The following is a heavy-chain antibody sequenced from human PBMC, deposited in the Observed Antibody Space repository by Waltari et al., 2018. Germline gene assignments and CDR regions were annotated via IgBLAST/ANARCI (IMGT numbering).Heavy chain of an antibody. CDR3: ARREGAKVDY. V-gene: IGHV4-38-2*01. CDR1: GHSLSSGSS. D-gene: IGHD1-26*01. Sequence: QVQLQESGPGLVKPSETLSLTGAVSGHSLSSGSSWCWIRPPPGKGLEWIGSIYHSGSTYYNPSLKSRVTISVDTSKNQFSLKLSSVTAADTAVYYCARREGAKVDYWGQGTLVTVSS. J-gene: IGHJ4*02. CDR2: IYHSGST.